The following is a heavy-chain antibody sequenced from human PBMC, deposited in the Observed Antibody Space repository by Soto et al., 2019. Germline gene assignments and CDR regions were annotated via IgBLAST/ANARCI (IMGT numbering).Heavy chain of an antibody. CDR2: ISYDGSNK. CDR1: GFTFSSYA. Sequence: QVQLVESGGGVVQPGRSLRLSCAASGFTFSSYAMHWVRQAPGKGLEWVAVISYDGSNKYYADSVKGRFTISRDNSKNSMYLQVHSLRAEDTAVYYCAREYSSSATHHKFYYYYYCGMDVWGQGTTVTVSS. V-gene: IGHV3-30-3*01. D-gene: IGHD6-6*01. J-gene: IGHJ6*02. CDR3: AREYSSSATHHKFYYYYYCGMDV.